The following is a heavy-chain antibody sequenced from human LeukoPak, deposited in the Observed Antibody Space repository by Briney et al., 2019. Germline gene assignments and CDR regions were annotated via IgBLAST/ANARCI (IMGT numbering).Heavy chain of an antibody. V-gene: IGHV4-59*01. D-gene: IGHD6-13*01. J-gene: IGHJ4*02. CDR1: GGSISSYY. CDR2: IYYSGST. Sequence: PSETLSLTCTVSGGSISSYYWSWIRQPPGKGLEWIGYIYYSGSTNYNPSLKSRVTISVDTSKNQFSLKLSSVTAADTAVYYCARSGSCSWYGFDYWGQGTLVTVSS. CDR3: ARSGSCSWYGFDY.